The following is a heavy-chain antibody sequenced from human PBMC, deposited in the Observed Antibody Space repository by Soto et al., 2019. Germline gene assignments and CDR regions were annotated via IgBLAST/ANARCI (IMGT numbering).Heavy chain of an antibody. J-gene: IGHJ4*02. V-gene: IGHV1-8*01. D-gene: IGHD1-1*01. CDR2: MNPNTGNS. CDR1: GYTFTSYD. Sequence: ASVKVSCKAFGYTFTSYDIYWVRQATGQGLEWMGWMNPNTGNSAYAQRFQGRVTVTSDTSINTVHMELSSLRSEDTAVYYCARRAETNGWNGFGADKYYFDFWGQGTLVTVSS. CDR3: ARRAETNGWNGFGADKYYFDF.